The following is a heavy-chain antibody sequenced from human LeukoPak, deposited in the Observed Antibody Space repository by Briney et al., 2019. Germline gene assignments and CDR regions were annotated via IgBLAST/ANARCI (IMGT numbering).Heavy chain of an antibody. CDR2: INSDGNST. CDR3: ARVALPYYDFWSGYYEYLQY. D-gene: IGHD3-3*01. CDR1: GFTFRTYW. V-gene: IGHV3-74*01. Sequence: AGGSLRLSCAASGFTFRTYWMHWVRQAPGQGLVWVSRINSDGNSTSYADSVKGRFTISRDNAKNTLYLQMNSLRAEDTAVYYCARVALPYYDFWSGYYEYLQYWGQGTLVTVSS. J-gene: IGHJ1*01.